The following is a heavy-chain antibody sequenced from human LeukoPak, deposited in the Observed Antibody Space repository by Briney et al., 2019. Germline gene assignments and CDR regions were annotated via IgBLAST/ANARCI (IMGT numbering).Heavy chain of an antibody. CDR1: GFTFDDYA. V-gene: IGHV3-9*01. CDR2: ISWNSGSI. Sequence: GGSLRLSCAASGFTFDDYAMHWVRQAPGKGLEWVSGISWNSGSIGYADSVKGRFTISRDNAKNSLYLQMNSLRAEDTALYYCARAFDWLLSIDYWGQGTLVTVSS. J-gene: IGHJ4*02. D-gene: IGHD3-9*01. CDR3: ARAFDWLLSIDY.